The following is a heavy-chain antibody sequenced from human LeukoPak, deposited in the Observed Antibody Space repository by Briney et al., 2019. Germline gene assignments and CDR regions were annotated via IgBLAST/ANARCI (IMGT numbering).Heavy chain of an antibody. V-gene: IGHV3-23*01. Sequence: GGSLRLSCAASGFTFSSYGMSWVRQAPGKGLEWVSAISGSGGSTYYADSVKGRFTISRDNSKNTLYLQMNSLRAEDTAVYYCAKYSVSAGYSYGYVDYFDYWGQGTLVSVSS. CDR2: ISGSGGST. D-gene: IGHD5-18*01. J-gene: IGHJ4*02. CDR3: AKYSVSAGYSYGYVDYFDY. CDR1: GFTFSSYG.